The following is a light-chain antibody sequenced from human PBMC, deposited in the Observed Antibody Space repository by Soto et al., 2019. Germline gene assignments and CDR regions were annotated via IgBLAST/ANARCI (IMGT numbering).Light chain of an antibody. CDR2: EDN. CDR3: CSYAGSGTWG. V-gene: IGLV2-23*01. J-gene: IGLJ3*02. Sequence: QSVLTQSASVSGSPGQSITISCTGTTSDVGSYKSVSWYQHHPGKVPKVMIYEDNKRPSGVSNRFSGSKSGNTASLTISGLQADDEADYYCCSYAGSGTWGFGGGTKLTVL. CDR1: TSDVGSYKS.